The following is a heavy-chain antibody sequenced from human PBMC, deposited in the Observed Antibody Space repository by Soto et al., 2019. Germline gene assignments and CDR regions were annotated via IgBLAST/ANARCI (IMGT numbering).Heavy chain of an antibody. J-gene: IGHJ4*02. D-gene: IGHD2-15*01. Sequence: GGSLRLSCAVSGFTFSSSAMSWVRRAPGKGLEWVSGINGGDDSKHYAESVRGRFTITRDNSKNTLLLQMNSLRAEDTAIYYCAIFSHCGIISPTHAHWTQRTLVPVSS. CDR2: INGGDDSK. V-gene: IGHV3-23*01. CDR3: AIFSHCGIISPTHAH. CDR1: GFTFSSSA.